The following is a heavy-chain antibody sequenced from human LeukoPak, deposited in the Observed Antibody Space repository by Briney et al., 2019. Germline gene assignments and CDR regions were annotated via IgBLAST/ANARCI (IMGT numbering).Heavy chain of an antibody. CDR2: INTNTGNP. CDR3: ARDYSYAGYSWFDP. V-gene: IGHV7-4-1*02. CDR1: GYTFTSYA. Sequence: ASVEVSCKASGYTFTSYAMNWVRQAPGQGLEWMGWINTNTGNPTYAQGFTGRFVFSLDTSVSTAYLQISSLKAEDTAVYYCARDYSYAGYSWFDPWGQGTLVTVSS. D-gene: IGHD5-12*01. J-gene: IGHJ5*02.